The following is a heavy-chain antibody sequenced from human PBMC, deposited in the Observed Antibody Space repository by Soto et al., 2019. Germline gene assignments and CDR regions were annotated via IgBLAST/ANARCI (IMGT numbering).Heavy chain of an antibody. V-gene: IGHV3-33*01. CDR3: ARGKTYFDH. CDR2: IWYDGSNK. J-gene: IGHJ4*02. Sequence: QVQLVESGGGVVQPGRSLRLSCAASGFTFSSYGMHWVRQAPGKGLEWVAVIWYDGSNKYYVDSVKGRFTISRDNSKNTLYLQMNSLRAEDTAVYYCARGKTYFDHWGQGTLVTVSS. CDR1: GFTFSSYG.